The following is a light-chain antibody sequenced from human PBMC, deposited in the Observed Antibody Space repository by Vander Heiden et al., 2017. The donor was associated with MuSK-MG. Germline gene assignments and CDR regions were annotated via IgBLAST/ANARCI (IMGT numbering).Light chain of an antibody. CDR3: QQSHSTPRT. CDR2: AAS. V-gene: IGKV1-39*01. CDR1: QTISYY. Sequence: DIRMTQSPSSLSASVGDTVTITCRASQTISYYLNWYQQKAGKAPKRLIWAASFSESGGPSRFSGSGSGTDFTRTISRLQPGDFATYYGQQSHSTPRTFGQGTKVEIK. J-gene: IGKJ1*01.